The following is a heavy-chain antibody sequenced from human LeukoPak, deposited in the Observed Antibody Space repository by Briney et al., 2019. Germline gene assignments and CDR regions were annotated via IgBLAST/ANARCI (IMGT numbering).Heavy chain of an antibody. V-gene: IGHV1-69*05. Sequence: SVKVSCKASGGTFSSYAISWVRQAPGQGLEWMGGIIPIFGTANYAQKIQGRVTITTDESTSTAYMELSSLRSEDTAVYYCARGLRLGELSSPGYWGQGTLVTVSS. D-gene: IGHD3-16*02. J-gene: IGHJ4*02. CDR3: ARGLRLGELSSPGY. CDR2: IIPIFGTA. CDR1: GGTFSSYA.